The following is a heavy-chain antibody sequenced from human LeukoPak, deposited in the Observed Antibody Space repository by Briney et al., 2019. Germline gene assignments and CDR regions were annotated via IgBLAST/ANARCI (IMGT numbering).Heavy chain of an antibody. CDR2: ISSSSSYI. J-gene: IGHJ6*03. D-gene: IGHD1-26*01. V-gene: IGHV3-21*01. CDR1: GFTFSSYS. CDR3: AKGKGSGSDLFYNYYYMDV. Sequence: GGFPRLSCAASGFTFSSYSMNWVRQAPGKGLEWVSSISSSSSYIYYADSVKGRFTISRDNSKNTLYLQMNSLRTEDTAVYYCAKGKGSGSDLFYNYYYMDVWGKGTTVTVSS.